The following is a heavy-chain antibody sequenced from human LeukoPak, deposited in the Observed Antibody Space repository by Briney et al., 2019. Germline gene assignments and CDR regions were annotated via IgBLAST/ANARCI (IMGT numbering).Heavy chain of an antibody. J-gene: IGHJ5*02. CDR3: ARGHGSWFGGGNWFDP. CDR1: GDSISSNSAA. V-gene: IGHV6-1*01. Sequence: SQTLSLTCAISGDSISSNSAAWNWIRQSPSRGLEWLGRTYYRSKWYNDYAVSVKSRITINPDTSKNQFSLQLNSVTPEDTAAYYCARGHGSWFGGGNWFDPWGQGTLVTVSS. D-gene: IGHD3-10*01. CDR2: TYYRSKWYN.